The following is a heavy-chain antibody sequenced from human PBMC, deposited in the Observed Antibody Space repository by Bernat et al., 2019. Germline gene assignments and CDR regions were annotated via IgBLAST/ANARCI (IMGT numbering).Heavy chain of an antibody. CDR1: GFTFSSDA. CDR2: ISGSGGST. J-gene: IGHJ4*02. CDR3: AKESAAASRSVDY. Sequence: EVQLLESGGDLVQPGGSLRLSCAASGFTFSSDAMSWVRQAPGKGLEWVSAISGSGGSTYYADSGKGRFTISRDYSKNTLYLQMNSLRAEDTAVSYCAKESAAASRSVDYWGQGTLVTVSS. D-gene: IGHD6-13*01. V-gene: IGHV3-23*01.